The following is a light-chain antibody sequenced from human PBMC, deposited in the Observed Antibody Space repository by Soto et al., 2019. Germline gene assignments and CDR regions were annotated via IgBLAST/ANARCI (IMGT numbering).Light chain of an antibody. CDR3: CSYAGRGV. Sequence: QSALTQPASVSGSPGQSITISCTGTSRDVGSYNLVSWYQQHPGKAPKLMIYEGSKRPSGVSNRFSGSKSGNTASLTISGLQAEDEADYYCCSYAGRGVFGTGTKLTVL. CDR1: SRDVGSYNL. CDR2: EGS. J-gene: IGLJ1*01. V-gene: IGLV2-23*01.